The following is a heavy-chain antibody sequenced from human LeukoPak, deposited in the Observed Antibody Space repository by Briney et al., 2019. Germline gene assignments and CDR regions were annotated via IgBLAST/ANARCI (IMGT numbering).Heavy chain of an antibody. V-gene: IGHV3-74*01. CDR1: GFTFSRYW. D-gene: IGHD3-22*01. J-gene: IGHJ5*02. CDR2: NNSGGGSI. CDR3: ASSSGGFNWFDP. Sequence: GGSLRLSCAASGFTFSRYWMHWVRQAAGRVLVWVSCNNSGGGSINYADSVKGRFTISRDNAKNPLYLQMNSLRVEDTAVYYCASSSGGFNWFDPWGQGTLVTVSS.